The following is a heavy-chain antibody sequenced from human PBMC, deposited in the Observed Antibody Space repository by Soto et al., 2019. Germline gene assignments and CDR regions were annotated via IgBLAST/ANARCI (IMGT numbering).Heavy chain of an antibody. CDR1: GYIFTSLD. CDR2: MQPSTGRT. J-gene: IGHJ4*02. CDR3: ARGVSAGVDY. Sequence: ASVKVSCKASGYIFTSLDINWVRQTAGQGLEWMGWMQPSTGRTGYAQKFQGRVTMTRDTSTNTAYMELTTLTSDDTAFYYCARGVSAGVDYWGQGTLVTVSS. V-gene: IGHV1-8*01. D-gene: IGHD1-26*01.